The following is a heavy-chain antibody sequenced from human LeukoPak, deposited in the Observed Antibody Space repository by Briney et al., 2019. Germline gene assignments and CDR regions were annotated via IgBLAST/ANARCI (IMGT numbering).Heavy chain of an antibody. CDR1: GFTFNDYY. Sequence: RSGGSLRLSCAASGFTFNDYYMSWIRQAPGKGPEWVASVNGRGATTYYADSVRGRFTISRDNSKNTVYLQMISLGADDTAVYFCAKAPATGEGYYFYYMDVWGKGTTVTVSS. D-gene: IGHD7-27*01. CDR3: AKAPATGEGYYFYYMDV. J-gene: IGHJ6*03. CDR2: VNGRGATT. V-gene: IGHV3-23*01.